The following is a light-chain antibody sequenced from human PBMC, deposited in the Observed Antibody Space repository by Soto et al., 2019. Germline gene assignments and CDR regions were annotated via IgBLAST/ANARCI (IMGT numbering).Light chain of an antibody. CDR3: MQALHAPPT. V-gene: IGKV2-28*01. Sequence: DIVMTQSPLSLPVTPGEPASISCRSSQSLLHSNGYNYLDWYLQQPGQSPQLLIYLGSNRASGVPDRFSGSGAGTDFTLKISRVEAEDVGVYYCMQALHAPPTFGQGTRLEIK. CDR1: QSLLHSNGYNY. J-gene: IGKJ5*01. CDR2: LGS.